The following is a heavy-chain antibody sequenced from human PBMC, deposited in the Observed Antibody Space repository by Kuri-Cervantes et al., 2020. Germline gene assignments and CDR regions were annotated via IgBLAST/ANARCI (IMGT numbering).Heavy chain of an antibody. D-gene: IGHD4-11*01. J-gene: IGHJ6*02. CDR3: ARGGGALTTEDGMDV. Sequence: GESLKISCAASGFTFISFAMTWVRQAPGKGLEWVANIKQDGSEKYYVDSVKGRFTISRDNAKNSLYLQMNSLRAEDTAVYYCARGGGALTTEDGMDVWGQGTTVTVSS. V-gene: IGHV3-7*01. CDR2: IKQDGSEK. CDR1: GFTFISFA.